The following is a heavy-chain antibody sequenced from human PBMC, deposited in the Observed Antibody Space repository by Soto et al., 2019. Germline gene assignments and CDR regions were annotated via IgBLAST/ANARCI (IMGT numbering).Heavy chain of an antibody. D-gene: IGHD4-17*01. J-gene: IGHJ6*02. CDR1: GYTLTELS. CDR2: FDPEDGET. Sequence: GASVKVSCKVSGYTLTELSMHWVRQAPGKGLEWMGGFDPEDGETIYAQKFQGRVTMTEDTSTDTAYMELSSLRSEDTAVYYCATLCAVTNNYYYYYGMDVWGQGTTVTVSS. V-gene: IGHV1-24*01. CDR3: ATLCAVTNNYYYYYGMDV.